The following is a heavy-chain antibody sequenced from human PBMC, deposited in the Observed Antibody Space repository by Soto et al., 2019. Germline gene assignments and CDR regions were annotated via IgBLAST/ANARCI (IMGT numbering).Heavy chain of an antibody. CDR2: IIPTFDTS. Sequence: QVQLVQSGAEVKKPGSSVKVSCEASGGTFSSYAISWVRQAPGQGLEWMGGIIPTFDTSIYAQKFQDRVTITADESTSTAYMELSSLTSEDTAVYYCARAPRAGYQYGMDVWGQGATVTVSS. CDR3: ARAPRAGYQYGMDV. V-gene: IGHV1-69*01. J-gene: IGHJ6*02. CDR1: GGTFSSYA. D-gene: IGHD6-13*01.